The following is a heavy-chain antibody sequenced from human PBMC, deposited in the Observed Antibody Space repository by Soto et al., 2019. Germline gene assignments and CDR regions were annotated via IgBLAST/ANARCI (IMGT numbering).Heavy chain of an antibody. CDR3: AGPAMVQHYGMDV. Sequence: QVQLVESGGGVVQPGRSLRLSCAASGFTFSSYGMHWVRQAPGKGLEWVAVIWYDGSNKYYADSVKGRFTLARDNSKNTQNLKMNSIRAEDKALYCWAGPAMVQHYGMDVWGQGTTVTVSS. V-gene: IGHV3-33*01. J-gene: IGHJ6*02. D-gene: IGHD5-18*01. CDR2: IWYDGSNK. CDR1: GFTFSSYG.